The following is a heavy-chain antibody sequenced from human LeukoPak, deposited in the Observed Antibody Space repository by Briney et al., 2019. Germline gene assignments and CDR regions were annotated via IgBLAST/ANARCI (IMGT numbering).Heavy chain of an antibody. V-gene: IGHV3-9*01. CDR3: AKDSEDSGRSLGAFDI. CDR1: GFTFDDYA. CDR2: ISWNSGSI. Sequence: GGSLRLSCAASGFTFDDYAMHWVRQAPGKGLEWVSGISWNSGSIGYADSVKGRFTISRDNAKNSLYLQMNSLRAEDTALYYCAKDSEDSGRSLGAFDIWGQGTMVTVSS. D-gene: IGHD1-26*01. J-gene: IGHJ3*02.